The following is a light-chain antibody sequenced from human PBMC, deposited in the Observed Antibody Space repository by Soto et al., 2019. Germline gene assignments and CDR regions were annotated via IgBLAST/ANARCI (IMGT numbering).Light chain of an antibody. CDR1: QSISSW. J-gene: IGKJ2*01. Sequence: DIQMTQSPSTLSASVGDRVTITCRASQSISSWLAWYQQKPGKAPKLLIYDASSLESGVPSRFSGSGSGTEFTLTISSLQSDDFATSYCQQYNSYTYTFGQGTKPEIK. V-gene: IGKV1-5*01. CDR2: DAS. CDR3: QQYNSYTYT.